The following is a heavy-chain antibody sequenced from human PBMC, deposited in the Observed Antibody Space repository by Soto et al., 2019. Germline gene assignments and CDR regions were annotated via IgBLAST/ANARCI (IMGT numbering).Heavy chain of an antibody. CDR1: GFTFSSYA. CDR2: ISGSGGST. D-gene: IGHD6-19*01. V-gene: IGHV3-23*01. CDR3: AKFSSVAGTKANWFDP. J-gene: IGHJ5*02. Sequence: GGSLRLSCAASGFTFSSYAMSWVRQAPGKGLEWVSAISGSGGSTYYADSVKGRFTISRDNSKNTLYLQMNSLRAEDTAVYYCAKFSSVAGTKANWFDPWGQGTLVTVSS.